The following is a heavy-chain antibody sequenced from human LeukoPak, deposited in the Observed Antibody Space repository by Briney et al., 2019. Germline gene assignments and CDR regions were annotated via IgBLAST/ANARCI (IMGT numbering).Heavy chain of an antibody. D-gene: IGHD3-10*01. CDR3: ARDQAGSGHYADY. CDR2: IRYDGSSK. V-gene: IGHV3-30*02. CDR1: GFTFSSYG. J-gene: IGHJ4*02. Sequence: GGSLRLSCAASGFTFSSYGMNWVRQAPGKGLEWLAYIRYDGSSKYYADFVKGRFTISRDSPKNTLYLQMNSLRAEDTAVYYCARDQAGSGHYADYWGQGTLVTVSS.